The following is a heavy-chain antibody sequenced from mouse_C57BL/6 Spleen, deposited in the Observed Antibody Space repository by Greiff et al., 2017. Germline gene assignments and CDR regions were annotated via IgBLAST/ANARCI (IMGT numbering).Heavy chain of an antibody. V-gene: IGHV1-42*01. CDR3: ASKKMFAY. Sequence: LQESGPELVKPGASVKISCTASGYSFTGYYMNWVKQSPDKRLEWIGEINPSTGGTTYNQKFKAKATLTVDKSSSTAYMQLKSLTSEDSAVYYCASKKMFAYWGQGTLVTVSA. CDR1: GYSFTGYY. J-gene: IGHJ3*01. CDR2: INPSTGGT.